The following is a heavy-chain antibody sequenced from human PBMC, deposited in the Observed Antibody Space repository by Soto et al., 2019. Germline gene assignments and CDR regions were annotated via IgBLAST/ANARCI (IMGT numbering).Heavy chain of an antibody. CDR3: ASLVVVAANDAFDI. V-gene: IGHV3-53*01. CDR2: IYSGGST. CDR1: GFTVSSNY. D-gene: IGHD2-15*01. J-gene: IGHJ3*02. Sequence: GGSLRLSCAASGFTVSSNYMIWVRQAPGKGLEWVSVIYSGGSTYYADSVKGRFTISRDNSKNTLYLQMNSLRAEDTAVYYCASLVVVAANDAFDIWGQGTMVTVSS.